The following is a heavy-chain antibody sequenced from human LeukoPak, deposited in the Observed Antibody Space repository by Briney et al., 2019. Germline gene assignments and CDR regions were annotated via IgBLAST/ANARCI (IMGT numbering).Heavy chain of an antibody. CDR1: GGSISSYY. V-gene: IGHV4-59*01. D-gene: IGHD2-15*01. Sequence: SETLSLTCTVSGGSISSYYWSWIRQPPGKGLEWIGYIYYSGSTNYNPSLKSRVTISVDTSKNQFSLKLSSVTAADTAVYYCARGVVVAATGVRWFDPWGQGTLVTVSS. CDR3: ARGVVVAATGVRWFDP. J-gene: IGHJ5*02. CDR2: IYYSGST.